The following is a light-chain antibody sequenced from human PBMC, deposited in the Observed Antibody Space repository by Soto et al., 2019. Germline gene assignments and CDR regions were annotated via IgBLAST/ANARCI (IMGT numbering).Light chain of an antibody. CDR1: QNIYYN. CDR2: RAS. J-gene: IGKJ1*01. V-gene: IGKV3-15*01. CDR3: LQYHNLWA. Sequence: ILMTQSPATVSVSPGESATLSCRASQNIYYNVAWYQHRPGQAPRLLIYRASTRAPGVPARFSGSGSGTEFTLTISSLHPEYFTVYSCLQYHNLWAFGQGTKVEI.